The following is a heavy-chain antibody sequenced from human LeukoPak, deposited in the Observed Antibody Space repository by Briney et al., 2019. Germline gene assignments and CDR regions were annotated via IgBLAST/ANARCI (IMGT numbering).Heavy chain of an antibody. CDR1: GYSISSGYY. CDR3: ARDDSGSFDY. J-gene: IGHJ4*02. CDR2: IYHSGST. Sequence: SGTLSLTCAVSGYSISSGYYWGWIRQPPGKGLEWIGSIYHSGSTYYKPSLKSRVTISVDTSKNQFSLKLSSVTAADTALYYCARDDSGSFDYWGKGTLVIVSS. D-gene: IGHD3-10*01. V-gene: IGHV4-38-2*02.